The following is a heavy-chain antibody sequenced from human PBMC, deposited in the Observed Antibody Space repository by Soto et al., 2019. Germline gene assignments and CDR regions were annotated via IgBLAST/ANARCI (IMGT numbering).Heavy chain of an antibody. CDR2: IIPIFGTA. Sequence: SVKVSCKASGGTFSSYAISWVRQAPGQGLEWMGGIIPIFGTANYAQKFQGRVTITADKSTRTAYMELSSLRSEDTAVYYCARAEGSSGYYYYYGMDVWGQGTTVTVSS. CDR3: ARAEGSSGYYYYYGMDV. V-gene: IGHV1-69*06. J-gene: IGHJ6*02. CDR1: GGTFSSYA. D-gene: IGHD3-22*01.